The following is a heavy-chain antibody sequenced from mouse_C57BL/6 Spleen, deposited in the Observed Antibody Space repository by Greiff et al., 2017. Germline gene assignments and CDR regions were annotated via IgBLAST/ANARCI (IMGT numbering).Heavy chain of an antibody. Sequence: QVQLQQPGAELVRPGSSVKLSCKASGYTFTSYWMHWVKQRPIQGLEWIGNIDPSDSETHYNQKFKDKATLTVDKSSSTAYMQLSSLTSEDSAVYYCAIAYYSNYGYYYAMDYWGQGTSVTGSS. D-gene: IGHD2-5*01. CDR1: GYTFTSYW. CDR3: AIAYYSNYGYYYAMDY. CDR2: IDPSDSET. V-gene: IGHV1-52*01. J-gene: IGHJ4*01.